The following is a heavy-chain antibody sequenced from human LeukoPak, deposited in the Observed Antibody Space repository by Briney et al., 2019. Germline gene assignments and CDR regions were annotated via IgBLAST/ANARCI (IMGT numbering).Heavy chain of an antibody. V-gene: IGHV4-34*01. CDR3: ARDYGDYPDY. CDR1: GGSFSGYY. Sequence: SETLSLTCAVYGGSFSGYYWSWIRQPPGKGLEWIGEINHIGSTNYNPSLKSRVTISVDTSKNQFSLKLSSVTAADTAVYYCARDYGDYPDYWGQGTLVTVSS. J-gene: IGHJ4*02. D-gene: IGHD4-17*01. CDR2: INHIGST.